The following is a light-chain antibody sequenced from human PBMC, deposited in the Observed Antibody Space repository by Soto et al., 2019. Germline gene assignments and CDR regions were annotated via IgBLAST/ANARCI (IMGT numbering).Light chain of an antibody. CDR2: SNN. CDR3: AAWDDSLNGVV. V-gene: IGLV1-44*01. J-gene: IGLJ2*01. Sequence: QSVLTQPPSASGTPGQRVTISCSGSSSNIGSYTVNWYQQLPVTAPKLLIYSNNQRPSGVPDRFSGSKSGTSVSLAISGLQSEDEADYYCAAWDDSLNGVVFGGGTQLTVL. CDR1: SSNIGSYT.